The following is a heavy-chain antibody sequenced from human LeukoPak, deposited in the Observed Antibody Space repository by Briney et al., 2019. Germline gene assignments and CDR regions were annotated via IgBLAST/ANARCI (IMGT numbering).Heavy chain of an antibody. CDR1: GYTFTTWY. J-gene: IGHJ4*02. Sequence: ASVKVSCKPSGYTFTTWYMHWVRQAPGQGLEWMGIINPSGGNTSYAQKFQGRVTMTRDTSTSTVYMELSSLRSEDTAVYYCAKGAGGYYFDYWGQGTLVTVSS. CDR2: INPSGGNT. D-gene: IGHD1-26*01. CDR3: AKGAGGYYFDY. V-gene: IGHV1-46*01.